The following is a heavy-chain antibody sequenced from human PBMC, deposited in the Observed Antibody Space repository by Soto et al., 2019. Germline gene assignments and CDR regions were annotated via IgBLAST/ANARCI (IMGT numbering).Heavy chain of an antibody. D-gene: IGHD3-22*01. Sequence: SETLSLTCTVSGGSISSYYWSWIRQPPGKGLEWIGYIYYSGSTNYNPSLKSRVTISVDTSKNQFYLKLSSVTAADTAVYYCARMYYYDSSGYTYYFDYWGQGTLVTVSS. CDR1: GGSISSYY. CDR3: ARMYYYDSSGYTYYFDY. CDR2: IYYSGST. J-gene: IGHJ4*02. V-gene: IGHV4-59*01.